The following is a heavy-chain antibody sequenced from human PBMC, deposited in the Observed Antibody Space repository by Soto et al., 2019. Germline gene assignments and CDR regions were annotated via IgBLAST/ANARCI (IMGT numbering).Heavy chain of an antibody. J-gene: IGHJ2*01. CDR2: ISYDGSNK. CDR3: ARDRDIVVVTATPGWDFDL. CDR1: GFTFSSDA. D-gene: IGHD2-21*02. V-gene: IGHV3-30-3*01. Sequence: QVQLLQSGGGVVQPGRSLRLSCAASGFTFSSDAMHWVRQAPGKWLERVAVISYDGSNKYYADSVKGRFTISRDNSKNTLYLQMNSLRAEDTAVYYCARDRDIVVVTATPGWDFDLWGRGTLVTVSS.